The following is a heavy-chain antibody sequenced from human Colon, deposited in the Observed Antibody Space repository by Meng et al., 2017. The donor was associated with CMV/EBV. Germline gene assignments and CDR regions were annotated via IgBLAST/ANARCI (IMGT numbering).Heavy chain of an antibody. CDR1: GVSFSGYY. CDR2: INHSGST. D-gene: IGHD3-10*01. CDR3: ARGLYGSGRHQIDY. J-gene: IGHJ4*02. Sequence: QVQLQQWGAGLLKPSETLSLTCAVYGVSFSGYYWSWIRQPPGKGLEWIGEINHSGSTNYNPSLKSRVTISVDTSKNQFSLKLSSVTAADTAVYYCARGLYGSGRHQIDYWGQGTLVTVSS. V-gene: IGHV4-34*01.